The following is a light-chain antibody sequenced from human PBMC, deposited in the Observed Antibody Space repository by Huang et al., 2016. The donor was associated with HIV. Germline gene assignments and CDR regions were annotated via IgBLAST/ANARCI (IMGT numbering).Light chain of an antibody. CDR1: QSIGTY. CDR2: DVS. V-gene: IGKV3-11*01. CDR3: QQRYKCAFT. Sequence: IVLTQSPFTLSLSPGDRATLSCRASQSIGTYLAWHQQKSGQASRILIYDVSNRAAGVPARFSASGAETVVTPTSASVDAGEFLIWHVQQRYKCAFTFGGGTKVEMK. J-gene: IGKJ4*01.